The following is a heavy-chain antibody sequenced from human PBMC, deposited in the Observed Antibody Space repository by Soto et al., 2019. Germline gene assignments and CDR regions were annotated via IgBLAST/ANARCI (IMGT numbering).Heavy chain of an antibody. CDR1: GFTFSMYW. J-gene: IGHJ4*02. CDR3: TRGPRPSSVGTGAF. D-gene: IGHD3-10*01. Sequence: EVQLVESGGDLVQPGGSLRLSCTASGFTFSMYWMHWVRQVPGKGPEWVSRISDDGSRADYADSVKGRFTISSDNAKKTVYLEMHVLRADDTAVYYCTRGPRPSSVGTGAFWGQGTPVTVSS. CDR2: ISDDGSRA. V-gene: IGHV3-74*01.